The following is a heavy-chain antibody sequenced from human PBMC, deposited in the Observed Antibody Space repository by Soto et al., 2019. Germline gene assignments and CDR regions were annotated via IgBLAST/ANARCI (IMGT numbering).Heavy chain of an antibody. CDR3: ARDPVDCSGGSCWAGKRFDP. D-gene: IGHD2-15*01. CDR2: ISAYNGNT. Sequence: ASVKVSCKASGYTFTSYGISWVRQAPGQGLEWMGWISAYNGNTNYAQKLQGRVTMTTDTSTSTAYMELSSLRSEDTAVYYCARDPVDCSGGSCWAGKRFDPWGQGTLVTVSS. V-gene: IGHV1-18*01. CDR1: GYTFTSYG. J-gene: IGHJ5*02.